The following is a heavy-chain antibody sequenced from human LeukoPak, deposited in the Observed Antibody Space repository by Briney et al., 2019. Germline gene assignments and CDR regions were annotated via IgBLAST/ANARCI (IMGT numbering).Heavy chain of an antibody. CDR2: INHSGST. Sequence: PSETLSLTCAAYGGSFSGYYWSWIRQPPGKGLEWIGEINHSGSTNYNPSLKSRVTISVDTSKNQFSLKLSSVTAADTAVYYCARGIVVVPAAMRERANWFDPWGQGTLVTVSS. CDR3: ARGIVVVPAAMRERANWFDP. J-gene: IGHJ5*02. CDR1: GGSFSGYY. D-gene: IGHD2-2*01. V-gene: IGHV4-34*01.